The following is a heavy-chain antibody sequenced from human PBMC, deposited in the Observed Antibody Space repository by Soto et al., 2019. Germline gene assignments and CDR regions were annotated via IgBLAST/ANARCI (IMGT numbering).Heavy chain of an antibody. Sequence: QVQLQESGPGLVKPSETLSLTCSVSGGSISDYQWNWIRQPPGKGLEWIGYIYYSGRTNYSPSLKSRVTIALDTSTKQVALRLRAVAAADTAVYYCARMRGLGERAPYLDYWGQGALVTVSS. D-gene: IGHD3-16*01. CDR2: IYYSGRT. J-gene: IGHJ4*02. CDR3: ARMRGLGERAPYLDY. CDR1: GGSISDYQ. V-gene: IGHV4-59*01.